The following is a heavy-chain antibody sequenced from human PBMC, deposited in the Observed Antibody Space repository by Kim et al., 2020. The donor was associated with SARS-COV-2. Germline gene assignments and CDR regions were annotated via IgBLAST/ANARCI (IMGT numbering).Heavy chain of an antibody. CDR3: AKAPSPGSYDAGLHDL. CDR2: ISCDSDTI. V-gene: IGHV3-9*01. CDR1: GFTFGHYA. D-gene: IGHD1-26*01. J-gene: IGHJ4*02. Sequence: GGSLRLSCAASGFTFGHYAIHWVRQAPGKGLEWVAGISCDSDTICYADSVKGRFTISRDNAKNSVFLQMNDLRTEDTALYYCAKAPSPGSYDAGLHDLWGQGTMVTVSS.